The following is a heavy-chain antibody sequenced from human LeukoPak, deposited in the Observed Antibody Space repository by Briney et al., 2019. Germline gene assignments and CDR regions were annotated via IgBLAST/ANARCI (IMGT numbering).Heavy chain of an antibody. D-gene: IGHD2-2*02. CDR1: GGTFSSYA. CDR2: IIPIFGTA. CDR3: ASRSQVVPAAIRDHAFDI. V-gene: IGHV1-69*05. Sequence: SVKVSCKASGGTFSSYAISWVRQAPGQGLEWMGGIIPIFGTANYAQKFQGRVTITTDESTSTAYMELSSLRSEDTAVYYCASRSQVVPAAIRDHAFDIWGQGTMVTVSS. J-gene: IGHJ3*02.